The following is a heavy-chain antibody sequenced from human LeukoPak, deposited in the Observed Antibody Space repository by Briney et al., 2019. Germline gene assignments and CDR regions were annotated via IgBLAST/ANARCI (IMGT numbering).Heavy chain of an antibody. CDR3: ARHGLTRNIVATVLKNYYYYYMDV. CDR1: GGSISKNNHY. J-gene: IGHJ6*03. D-gene: IGHD5-12*01. V-gene: IGHV4-39*01. Sequence: PSETLSLTCTVSGGSISKNNHYWGWIRQPPGKGLEWIGSIYNSGSTYYTPSLKSRVTISVDTSKNQFSLKLSSVTAADTAVYYCARHGLTRNIVATVLKNYYYYYMDVWGKGTTVTISS. CDR2: IYNSGST.